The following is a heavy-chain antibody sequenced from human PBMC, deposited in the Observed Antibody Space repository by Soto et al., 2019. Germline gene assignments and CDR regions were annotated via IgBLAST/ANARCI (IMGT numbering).Heavy chain of an antibody. CDR1: GFKFNRYG. CDR3: AREREADSGGFDSGVGSLNLPY. Sequence: GGSLILSYAASGFKFNRYGMHWVRQAPGKGLEWVAEIWYDGSNKYYADSVKGRFTISRDNSNNTLYLQMDSLRAEDTAVYYCAREREADSGGFDSGVGSLNLPYWGQRA. J-gene: IGHJ4*02. V-gene: IGHV3-33*01. CDR2: IWYDGSNK. D-gene: IGHD3-10*01.